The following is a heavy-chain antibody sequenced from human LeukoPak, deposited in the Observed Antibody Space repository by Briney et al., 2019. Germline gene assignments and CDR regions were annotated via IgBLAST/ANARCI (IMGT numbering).Heavy chain of an antibody. CDR2: IGSLSTYT. J-gene: IGHJ6*04. Sequence: PGGSLRLSCVSSEFTFSSYSMYWVRQAPGKGLEWGSYIGSLSTYTHYADSVKGRFTISRDNAKNSLYLQMNSLRAEDTAVYYCAELGITMIGGVWGKGTTVTISS. D-gene: IGHD3-10*02. V-gene: IGHV3-21*01. CDR3: AELGITMIGGV. CDR1: EFTFSSYS.